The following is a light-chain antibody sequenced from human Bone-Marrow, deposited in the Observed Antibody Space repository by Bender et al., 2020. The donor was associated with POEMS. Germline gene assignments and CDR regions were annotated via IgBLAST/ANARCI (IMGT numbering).Light chain of an antibody. V-gene: IGLV2-8*01. CDR2: EVS. J-gene: IGLJ3*02. CDR3: SSYAGSNNFGV. CDR1: SSDVGGYNY. Sequence: QSALTQPASVSGSPGQSITISCTGTSSDVGGYNYVSWYRQHPGKAPKLMIYEVSKRPSGVPDRFSGSKSGNTASLTVSGLQAEDDADYYCSSYAGSNNFGVFGGGTKLTVL.